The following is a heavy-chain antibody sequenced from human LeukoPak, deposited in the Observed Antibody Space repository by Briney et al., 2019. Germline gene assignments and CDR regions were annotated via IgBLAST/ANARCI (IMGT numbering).Heavy chain of an antibody. CDR1: GVTFSSYS. J-gene: IGHJ4*02. CDR2: ISSSSSTI. V-gene: IGHV3-48*02. CDR3: ARAPYSHFDY. Sequence: GGALRLSCAASGVTFSSYSLNCGREAPGEGRGWGSYISSSSSTIYYADSVKGRGTISRDNAKNSLYLQMNTLRDEDTAVYYCARAPYSHFDYRRQATLVTVSS. D-gene: IGHD2-21*01.